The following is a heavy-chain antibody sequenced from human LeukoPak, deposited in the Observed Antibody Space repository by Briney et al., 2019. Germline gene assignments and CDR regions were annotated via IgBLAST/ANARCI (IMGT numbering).Heavy chain of an antibody. J-gene: IGHJ4*02. V-gene: IGHV3-11*01. Sequence: GGSLRLSCAVSGFISSDYYMSWIRQAPGKGLEWVSYISSRGSTIYYADSVKGRFTISRDNAKNSLYLQMNSLRAEDTAVYYCARDPTSTGAFDYWGQGTLVTVSS. CDR1: GFISSDYY. CDR2: ISSRGSTI. D-gene: IGHD7-27*01. CDR3: ARDPTSTGAFDY.